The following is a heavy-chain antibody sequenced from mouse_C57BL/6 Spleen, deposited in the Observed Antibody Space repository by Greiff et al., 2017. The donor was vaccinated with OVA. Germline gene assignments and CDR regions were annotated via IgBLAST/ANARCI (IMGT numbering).Heavy chain of an antibody. CDR1: GYTFTSYW. J-gene: IGHJ2*01. Sequence: QVHVKQSGAELVRPGSSVKLSCKASGYTFTSYWMHWVKQRPIQGLEWIGNIDPSDSETHYNQKFKDKATLTVDKSSSTAYMQLSSLTSEDSAVYYCVILNPRFDYWGQGTTLTVSS. V-gene: IGHV1-52*01. CDR3: VILNPRFDY. CDR2: IDPSDSET.